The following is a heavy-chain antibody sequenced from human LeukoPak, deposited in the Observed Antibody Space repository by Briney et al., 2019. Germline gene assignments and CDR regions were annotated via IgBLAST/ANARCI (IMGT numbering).Heavy chain of an antibody. CDR3: ARSYHFGSGSYSYYFDY. D-gene: IGHD3-10*01. V-gene: IGHV4-59*08. J-gene: IGHJ4*02. Sequence: SETLSLTCSVSGDSINNYYWSWIRQPPGKGLEWIGYIFNTGSTDYNPSLKSRVTISVDTSKKQFSLRLSSVTAADTAVYYCARSYHFGSGSYSYYFDYWGQGTLVTVSS. CDR1: GDSINNYY. CDR2: IFNTGST.